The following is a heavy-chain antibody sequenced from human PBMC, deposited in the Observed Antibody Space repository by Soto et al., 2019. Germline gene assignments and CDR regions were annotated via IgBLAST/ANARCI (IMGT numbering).Heavy chain of an antibody. Sequence: EVQLVEFGGGLVQPGGSLRLSCAASGFTFSSYWMSWVRQAPGKGLEWVANIKQDGSEKYYVDSVKGRFTISRDNAKNSLYLQMNSLRAEDTAVYYCARLSSSWAEYFQHWGQGTLVTVSS. V-gene: IGHV3-7*01. CDR3: ARLSSSWAEYFQH. CDR2: IKQDGSEK. CDR1: GFTFSSYW. D-gene: IGHD6-13*01. J-gene: IGHJ1*01.